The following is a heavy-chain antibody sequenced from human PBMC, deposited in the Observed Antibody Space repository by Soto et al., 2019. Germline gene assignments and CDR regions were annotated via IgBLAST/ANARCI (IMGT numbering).Heavy chain of an antibody. Sequence: PGGSLRLSCAASGFTFSSYWMHWVRQAPGEGLVWVSRINSAGSSTSYADSVKGRFTISRDNAKNTLYLQMNSLRAEDTAVYYCARVRGSSWYSWGQGTLVTVSS. J-gene: IGHJ4*02. V-gene: IGHV3-74*01. CDR2: INSAGSST. D-gene: IGHD6-13*01. CDR3: ARVRGSSWYS. CDR1: GFTFSSYW.